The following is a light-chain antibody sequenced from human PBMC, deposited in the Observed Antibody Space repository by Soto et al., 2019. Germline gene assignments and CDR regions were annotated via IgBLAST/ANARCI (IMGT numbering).Light chain of an antibody. Sequence: EIVMTQSPATLSVPPGERATLSCRASQSVSSSSLAWYQQKPGQAPRPLIYGASSRATGIQDRFSGSGSGTDFTLTIRRLEPADFAVYYCKQYGSSPLTFGGGTKVDIK. CDR3: KQYGSSPLT. J-gene: IGKJ4*01. CDR2: GAS. V-gene: IGKV3-20*01. CDR1: QSVSSSS.